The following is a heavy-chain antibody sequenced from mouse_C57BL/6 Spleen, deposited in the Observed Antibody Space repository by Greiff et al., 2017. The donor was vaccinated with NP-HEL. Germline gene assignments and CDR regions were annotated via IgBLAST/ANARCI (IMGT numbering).Heavy chain of an antibody. CDR3: ARVDTGFDY. J-gene: IGHJ2*01. Sequence: EVHLVESGGGLVKPGGSLKLSCAASGFTFSDYGMHWVRQAPEKGLEWVAYISSGSSTIYYADTVKGRFTISRDNAKNTLFLQMTSLRSEDTAMYYCARVDTGFDYWGQGTTLTVSS. CDR1: GFTFSDYG. CDR2: ISSGSSTI. V-gene: IGHV5-17*01.